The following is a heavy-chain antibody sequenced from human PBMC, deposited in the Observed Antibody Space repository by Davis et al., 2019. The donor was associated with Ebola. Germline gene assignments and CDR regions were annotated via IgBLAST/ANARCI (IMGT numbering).Heavy chain of an antibody. J-gene: IGHJ2*01. D-gene: IGHD6-6*01. CDR1: GYAFTGYY. Sequence: ASVKVSCKASGYAFTGYYIHWVRQAPGQGLEWMGWISAYNGHTNYAQKFQGRVTMTTDTSTSTGYMELRSLRSDDTAVYFCARLSGLFSSSSGALYFDLWGRGTPVTVSS. CDR2: ISAYNGHT. V-gene: IGHV1-18*04. CDR3: ARLSGLFSSSSGALYFDL.